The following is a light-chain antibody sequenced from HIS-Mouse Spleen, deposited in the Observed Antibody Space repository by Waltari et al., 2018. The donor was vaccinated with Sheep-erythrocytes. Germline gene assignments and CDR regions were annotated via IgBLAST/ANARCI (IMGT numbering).Light chain of an antibody. CDR1: SSDVGSYNL. CDR3: CSYAGSSTPWV. V-gene: IGLV2-23*01. Sequence: QSALTQPPSVSASPGQSTTISRTGTSSDVGSYNLVPWYQQHPGKAPNLMIYEGSKRPSGVSNRFSGSKSGNTASLTISGLQAEDEADYYCCSYAGSSTPWVFGGGTKLTVL. J-gene: IGLJ3*02. CDR2: EGS.